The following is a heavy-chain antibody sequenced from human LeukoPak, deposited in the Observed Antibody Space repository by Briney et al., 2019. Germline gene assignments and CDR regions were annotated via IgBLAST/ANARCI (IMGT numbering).Heavy chain of an antibody. CDR1: GFTFSSYS. V-gene: IGHV3-21*01. CDR3: ARDIAAAGSFDY. J-gene: IGHJ4*02. D-gene: IGHD6-13*01. Sequence: GGSLRLSRAASGFTFSSYSMNWVRQAPGKGLEWVSSISSSSSYIYYADSVKGRFTISRDNAKNSLYLQMNSLRAEDTAVYYCARDIAAAGSFDYWGQGTLVTVSS. CDR2: ISSSSSYI.